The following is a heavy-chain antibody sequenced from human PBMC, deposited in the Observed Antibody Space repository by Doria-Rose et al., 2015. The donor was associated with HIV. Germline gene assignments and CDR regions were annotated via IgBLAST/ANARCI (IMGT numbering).Heavy chain of an antibody. V-gene: IGHV2-26*01. CDR3: ARILYSSSSEVWFDP. J-gene: IGHJ5*02. CDR2: IFSNDEK. CDR1: GFSLSNARMG. Sequence: QVTLKESGPVLVKPTETLTLTCTVSGFSLSNARMGVSWIRQPPGKALEWLGNIFSNDEKSYSTSLKSRLTISKDTSKSQVVLTMTNMDPVDTATYYCARILYSSSSEVWFDPWGQGTLVTVSS. D-gene: IGHD6-6*01.